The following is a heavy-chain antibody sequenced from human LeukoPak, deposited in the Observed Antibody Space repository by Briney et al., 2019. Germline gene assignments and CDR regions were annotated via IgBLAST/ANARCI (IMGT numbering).Heavy chain of an antibody. CDR1: GGSISSSSYY. V-gene: IGHV4-39*07. CDR2: IYYSGST. J-gene: IGHJ4*02. Sequence: KASETLSLTCTVSGGSISSSSYYWGWIRQPPGKGLEWIGSIYYSGSTYYNPSLKSRVTISGDTSKNQFSLKLSSVTAADAAVYYCAKAPVTSCSGVYCYPFDYWGQGTLVTVSS. CDR3: AKAPVTSCSGVYCYPFDY. D-gene: IGHD2-15*01.